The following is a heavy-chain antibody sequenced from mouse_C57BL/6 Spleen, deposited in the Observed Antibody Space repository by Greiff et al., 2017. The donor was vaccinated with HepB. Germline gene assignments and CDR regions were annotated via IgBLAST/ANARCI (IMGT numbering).Heavy chain of an antibody. J-gene: IGHJ4*01. V-gene: IGHV1-22*01. CDR1: GYTFTDYN. Sequence: EVQLQQSGPELVKPGASVKMSCKASGYTFTDYNMHWVKQSHGKSLEWIGYINPNNGGTSYNQKFKGKATLTVNKSSSTAAMELRSLTSEGSAVYYFAREYSNYGYAMDYWGQGTSVTVSS. CDR2: INPNNGGT. CDR3: AREYSNYGYAMDY. D-gene: IGHD2-5*01.